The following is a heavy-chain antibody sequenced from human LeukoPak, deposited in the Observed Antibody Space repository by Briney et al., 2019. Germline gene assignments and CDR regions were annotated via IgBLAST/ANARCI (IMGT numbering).Heavy chain of an antibody. D-gene: IGHD4-17*01. CDR2: INPNSGGA. Sequence: PGASVKVSCKASGYTFTSYYMHWVRQAPGQGLEWMGWINPNSGGANYAQKFQGRVTMTRDTSISTAYMELSRLRSDDTAVYYCARVGDYDLEDAFDIWGQGTMVTVSS. CDR1: GYTFTSYY. CDR3: ARVGDYDLEDAFDI. V-gene: IGHV1-2*02. J-gene: IGHJ3*02.